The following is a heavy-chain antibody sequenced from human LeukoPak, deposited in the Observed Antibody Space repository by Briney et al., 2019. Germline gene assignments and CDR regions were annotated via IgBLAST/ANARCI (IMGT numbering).Heavy chain of an antibody. V-gene: IGHV3-23*01. CDR1: GFTFSSYA. CDR2: ISGSGGST. D-gene: IGHD2-2*01. J-gene: IGHJ6*02. Sequence: GGSPRLSCAASGFTFSSYAMSWVRQAPGNGLEWVSAISGSGGSTYYADFVKGRFTISRDNSKNTLYLQMNSLRAEDTAVYYCAKDWWYRPAAGSLDVWGQGTTVTVSS. CDR3: AKDWWYRPAAGSLDV.